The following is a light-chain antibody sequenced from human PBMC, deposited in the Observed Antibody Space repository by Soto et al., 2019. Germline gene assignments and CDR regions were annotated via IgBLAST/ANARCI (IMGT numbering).Light chain of an antibody. V-gene: IGKV1-5*03. CDR2: KAS. CDR3: QQYSSYWT. CDR1: QSISSW. J-gene: IGKJ1*01. Sequence: DIQVTQSTSPLSASVGDRVTITCRASQSISSWLAWYQQKPWKAPKLLIYKASSLESGVPSRLSGSGSGTEFTLTISSLQPDDFATYYCQQYSSYWTFGQGTKVDIK.